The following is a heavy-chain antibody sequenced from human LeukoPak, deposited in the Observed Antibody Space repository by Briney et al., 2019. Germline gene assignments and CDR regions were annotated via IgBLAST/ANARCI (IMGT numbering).Heavy chain of an antibody. CDR1: GYTFTGYY. CDR3: ARGGIAVAGTAMGGYWFDP. V-gene: IGHV1-2*02. D-gene: IGHD6-19*01. CDR2: INPNSGGT. J-gene: IGHJ5*02. Sequence: GASVKVSCKASGYTFTGYYMHWVRQAPGQGLEWMGWINPNSGGTNYAQKFQGRVTMTRDTSISTAYMELSRLRSDDTAVYYCARGGIAVAGTAMGGYWFDPWGQGTLVTVSS.